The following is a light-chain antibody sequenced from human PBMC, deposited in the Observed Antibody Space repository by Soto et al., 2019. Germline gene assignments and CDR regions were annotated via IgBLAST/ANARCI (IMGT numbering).Light chain of an antibody. V-gene: IGLV1-47*02. CDR1: SSNIERNY. CDR2: SDN. J-gene: IGLJ1*01. CDR3: AAWDDSLSGYV. Sequence: QTVVTQPPSASGTPGQRVTISCSGSSSNIERNYVYRYQQLPGTAPKLLIYSDNRRPSGVPDRFSGSKSGTSASLAISGLRSEDEADYYCAAWDDSLSGYVFATGTKLTVL.